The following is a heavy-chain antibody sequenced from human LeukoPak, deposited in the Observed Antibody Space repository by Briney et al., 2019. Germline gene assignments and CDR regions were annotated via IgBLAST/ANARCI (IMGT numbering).Heavy chain of an antibody. CDR3: AKTGNPATGDY. CDR2: IYSGGFT. J-gene: IGHJ4*02. Sequence: GGSLRLSCAASGFTVRSSYMSWVRQAPGKGLEWVSVIYSGGFTYYADSVKGRLTISRDNSKNTLYLQMNSLRAEDTAVYYCAKTGNPATGDYWGQGTLVTVSS. CDR1: GFTVRSSY. D-gene: IGHD1-1*01. V-gene: IGHV3-53*01.